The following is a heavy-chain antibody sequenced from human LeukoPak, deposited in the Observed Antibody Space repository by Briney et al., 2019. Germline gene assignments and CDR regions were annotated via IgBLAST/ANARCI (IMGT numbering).Heavy chain of an antibody. D-gene: IGHD6-13*01. CDR2: IIPIFGTA. CDR1: GYTFTGYY. Sequence: SVKVSCKASGYTFTGYYMHWVRQAPGQGLEWMGGIIPIFGTANYAQKFQGRVTITADESTSTAYMELSSLRSEDTAVYYCASRARIAAAGYTSDHWFDPWGQGTLVTVSS. CDR3: ASRARIAAAGYTSDHWFDP. V-gene: IGHV1-69*13. J-gene: IGHJ5*02.